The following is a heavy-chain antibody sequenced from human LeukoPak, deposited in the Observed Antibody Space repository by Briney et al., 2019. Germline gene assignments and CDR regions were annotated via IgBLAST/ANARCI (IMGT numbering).Heavy chain of an antibody. CDR1: GYTFTHYG. CDR2: VSAYNGNT. D-gene: IGHD2-2*01. CDR3: ARETHLSQLLVYYYYMDV. Sequence: ASVKVSCKAPGYTFTHYGISWGRKAPGQGLEWMGWVSAYNGNTDYAQKFKGRVTMTTDRSTTTAYMELRSLTSDDTAVYYCARETHLSQLLVYYYYMDVWGKGTTVTVSS. V-gene: IGHV1-18*01. J-gene: IGHJ6*03.